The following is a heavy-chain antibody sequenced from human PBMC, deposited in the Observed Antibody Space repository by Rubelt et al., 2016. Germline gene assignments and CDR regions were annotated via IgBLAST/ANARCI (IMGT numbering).Heavy chain of an antibody. CDR2: IYYSGSA. V-gene: IGHV4-59*01. D-gene: IGHD6-13*01. CDR1: GGSITNYY. J-gene: IGHJ4*02. Sequence: QVQLQESGPGLVKPSETLSLNCTVSGGSITNYYWSWIRQSPGKGLEWVGYIYYSGSANYNPSLKSRVTIAVDTSKNHFSRKLNSCSAADTAVYYCARFSGIAIRAIDYWGQGILVTVSS. CDR3: ARFSGIAIRAIDY.